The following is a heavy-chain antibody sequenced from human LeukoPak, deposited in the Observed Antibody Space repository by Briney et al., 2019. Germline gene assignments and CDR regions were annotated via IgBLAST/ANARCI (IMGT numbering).Heavy chain of an antibody. CDR2: IKSETDGGTI. Sequence: GGSLRLSCAASGFTFSQAWMSWVRQAPGKGLEWVGRIKSETDGGTIDYATPVKGRFTISRDDSKNTLYLQMNRLKTEDTAMYYCTTGLTSIMVVTGLRILDYWGRGTLVTVSS. CDR3: TTGLTSIMVVTGLRILDY. CDR1: GFTFSQAW. D-gene: IGHD2-21*02. J-gene: IGHJ4*02. V-gene: IGHV3-15*01.